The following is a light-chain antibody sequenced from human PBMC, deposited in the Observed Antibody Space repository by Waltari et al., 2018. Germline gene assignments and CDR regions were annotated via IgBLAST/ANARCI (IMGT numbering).Light chain of an antibody. Sequence: DIQMTQSPSSLSASVGDRVTITCRASQSISSYLNWYQQKPGKAPELLIYAASILQSGVPSRFSGSGSGTDFTHTISSLQPEDFATYYCQQSYGTPRTFGGGTKVEIK. J-gene: IGKJ4*01. CDR1: QSISSY. CDR2: AAS. V-gene: IGKV1-39*01. CDR3: QQSYGTPRT.